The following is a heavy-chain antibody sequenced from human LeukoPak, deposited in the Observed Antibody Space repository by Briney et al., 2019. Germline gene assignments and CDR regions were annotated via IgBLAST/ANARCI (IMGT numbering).Heavy chain of an antibody. J-gene: IGHJ3*02. CDR2: ISSSSSTI. D-gene: IGHD3-22*01. CDR3: ARDDGPYYYDSSGNAFDI. V-gene: IGHV3-48*01. Sequence: GRSLRLSCAASGFTFSSYSMNWVRQAPGKGLEWVSYISSSSSTIYYADSVKGRFTISRDNAKSSLYLQMNSLRAEDTAVYYCARDDGPYYYDSSGNAFDIWGQGTIVTVSS. CDR1: GFTFSSYS.